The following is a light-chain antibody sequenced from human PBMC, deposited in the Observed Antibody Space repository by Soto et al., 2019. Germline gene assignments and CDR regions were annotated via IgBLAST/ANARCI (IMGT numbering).Light chain of an antibody. V-gene: IGLV2-14*03. Sequence: QSALTQPASLAGSPGQSVTISCTGTSSDVGCFNYVFWYQQHPGKAPKLMIYDVSNRPSGVSNRFSGSKSGNTASLPISGLEPEDEGDDYCSPYRNNRTALYVLGTGTKL. CDR3: SPYRNNRTALYV. CDR1: SSDVGCFNY. CDR2: DVS. J-gene: IGLJ1*01.